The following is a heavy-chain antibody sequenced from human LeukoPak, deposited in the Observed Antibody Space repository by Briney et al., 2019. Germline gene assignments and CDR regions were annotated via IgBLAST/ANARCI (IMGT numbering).Heavy chain of an antibody. CDR1: GYSICSGYY. Sequence: SETLSLTCTVSGYSICSGYYWGWIRQPPGKGLEWIGSIYHSGSTYYNPSLKSRVTISVDTSKNQFSLKLSSVTAADTAVYYCARDHGSDSSGYYRDDYWGQGTLVTVSS. D-gene: IGHD3-22*01. V-gene: IGHV4-38-2*02. CDR2: IYHSGST. J-gene: IGHJ4*02. CDR3: ARDHGSDSSGYYRDDY.